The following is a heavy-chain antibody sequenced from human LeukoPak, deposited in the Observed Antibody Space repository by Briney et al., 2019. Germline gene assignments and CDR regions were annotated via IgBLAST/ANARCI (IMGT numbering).Heavy chain of an antibody. CDR1: GGTFSSYA. Sequence: SVKVSCKACGGTFSSYAISWVRQAPGQGLEWMGGIIPIFGTANYAQKFQGRVTITTDESTSTAYMELSSLRSEDTAVYYCAREWEPEVGYFDYWGQGTLVTVSS. D-gene: IGHD1-26*01. CDR3: AREWEPEVGYFDY. V-gene: IGHV1-69*05. CDR2: IIPIFGTA. J-gene: IGHJ4*02.